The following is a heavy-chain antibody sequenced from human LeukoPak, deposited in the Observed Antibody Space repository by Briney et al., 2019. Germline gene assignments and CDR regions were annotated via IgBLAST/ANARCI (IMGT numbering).Heavy chain of an antibody. CDR3: AKDKSIAVAGTNDYFDH. Sequence: GGSLRLSCEASGFTFSGFGMHWVRQAPGKGLEWVAVISYDGSNKYYADSVKGRFAVSRDNSKNTLFMHMNSLRAEDTAVYYCAKDKSIAVAGTNDYFDHWGQGTLVTVSS. CDR2: ISYDGSNK. V-gene: IGHV3-30*18. J-gene: IGHJ4*02. CDR1: GFTFSGFG. D-gene: IGHD6-19*01.